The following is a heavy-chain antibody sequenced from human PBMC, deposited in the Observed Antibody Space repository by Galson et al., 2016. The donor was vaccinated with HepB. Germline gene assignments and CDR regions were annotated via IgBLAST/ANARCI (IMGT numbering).Heavy chain of an antibody. CDR2: IKDDGSEK. CDR1: GLTFSDYW. V-gene: IGHV3-7*03. J-gene: IGHJ1*01. Sequence: SLRLSCAVSGLTFSDYWMNWVRQARGKGLEWVANIKDDGSEKNYVDSVKGRFTISRDNAQNSLYLQMNTLRAEDTAVYYCAGGSGWDAEHWGQGTLVTVSS. D-gene: IGHD1-26*01. CDR3: AGGSGWDAEH.